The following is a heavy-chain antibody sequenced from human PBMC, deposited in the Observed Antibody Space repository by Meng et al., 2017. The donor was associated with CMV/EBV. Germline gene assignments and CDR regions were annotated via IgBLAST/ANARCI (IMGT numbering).Heavy chain of an antibody. V-gene: IGHV3-23*03. Sequence: GESLKISCAASGFTFSSYWMHWVRQAPGKGLVWVSVIYSGGSSTYYADSVKGRFTISRDNSKNTLYLQMNSLRAEDTAVYYCAKDLVIPLYSTPYYYGMDVWGQGTTVTVSS. J-gene: IGHJ6*02. CDR3: AKDLVIPLYSTPYYYGMDV. D-gene: IGHD4-11*01. CDR2: IYSGGSST. CDR1: GFTFSSYW.